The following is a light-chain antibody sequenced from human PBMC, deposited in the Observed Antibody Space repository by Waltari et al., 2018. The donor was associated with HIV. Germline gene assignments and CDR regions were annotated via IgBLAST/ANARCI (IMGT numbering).Light chain of an antibody. CDR1: SGHSDYP. CDR2: VNSDGSH. Sequence: QIVLTQSPSASASPGASVKVTCTLNSGHSDYPIAWHQQQPEKGPRYLMKVNSDGSHTKGDGIPDRFSGSSSGAERYLTISSLQSEDEADYYCQTWGTGIVVFGGGTKVTVL. V-gene: IGLV4-69*01. CDR3: QTWGTGIVV. J-gene: IGLJ2*01.